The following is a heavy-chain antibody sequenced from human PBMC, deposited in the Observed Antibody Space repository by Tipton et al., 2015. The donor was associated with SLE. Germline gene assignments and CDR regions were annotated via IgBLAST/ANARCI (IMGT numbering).Heavy chain of an antibody. J-gene: IGHJ4*02. V-gene: IGHV1-24*01. CDR2: FDPEDGET. D-gene: IGHD2-8*02. CDR1: GYTLTELS. Sequence: QSGPEVKKPGASVKVSCKVSGYTLTELSMHWVRQAPGKGLEWMGGFDPEDGETIYAQKFQCRVTMTEDTSTDTAYMELSSLRSEDTAVYYCATDLGCTGGVCYPGDYWGQGALVTVSS. CDR3: ATDLGCTGGVCYPGDY.